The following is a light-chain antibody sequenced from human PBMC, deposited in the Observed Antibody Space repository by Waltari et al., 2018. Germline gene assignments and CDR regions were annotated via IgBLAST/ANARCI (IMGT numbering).Light chain of an antibody. J-gene: IGKJ1*01. CDR1: QSVLSSSNNKNF. CDR2: WAS. CDR3: QQYYITPPT. Sequence: DIVMTQSPDSLTVSLGERATFNCKSSQSVLSSSNNKNFLAWYQQKPGQPPKLLIYWASPRGSGVPDRFSGSGSGTDFTLTISSLQAEDVAVYYCQQYYITPPTFGQGTKVEIK. V-gene: IGKV4-1*01.